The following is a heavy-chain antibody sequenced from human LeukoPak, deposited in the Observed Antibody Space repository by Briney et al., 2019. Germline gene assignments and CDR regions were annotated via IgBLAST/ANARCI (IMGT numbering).Heavy chain of an antibody. V-gene: IGHV3-23*01. CDR1: GFTFSRYA. D-gene: IGHD3-10*02. J-gene: IGHJ5*02. CDR3: AKDVLSDYDP. Sequence: GGSLRLSCAASGFTFSRYAMSWVRRAPGKGLEWVPAISGTGGSTYYADSVKGRFTISRDNSKNTLYLQMNSLRAEDTAVYYCAKDVLSDYDPWGQGTLVTVSS. CDR2: ISGTGGST.